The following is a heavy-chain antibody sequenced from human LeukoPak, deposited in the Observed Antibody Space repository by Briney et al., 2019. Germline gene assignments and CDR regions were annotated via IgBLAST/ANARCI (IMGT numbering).Heavy chain of an antibody. CDR1: GGTFSSYA. D-gene: IGHD2-2*01. J-gene: IGHJ3*02. V-gene: IGHV1-69*05. Sequence: ASVKVSCKASGGTFSSYAISWVRQAPGQGLEWMGGIIPIFGTANYAQKFQGRVTVTTDESTSTAYMELSSLRSEDTAVYYCARVGRYSSTWPPEGDDAFDIWGQGTVVAVSS. CDR3: ARVGRYSSTWPPEGDDAFDI. CDR2: IIPIFGTA.